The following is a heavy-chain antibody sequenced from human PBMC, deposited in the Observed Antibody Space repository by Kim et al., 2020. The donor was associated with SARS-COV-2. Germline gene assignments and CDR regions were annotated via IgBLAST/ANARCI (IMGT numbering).Heavy chain of an antibody. D-gene: IGHD3-22*01. CDR3: ARGCYYDSSGHIDY. Sequence: SETLSLTCAVYGGSFSGYYWSWIRQPPGKGLEWIGEINHSGSTNYNPSLKSRVTISVDTSKNQFSLKLSSVTAADTAVYYCARGCYYDSSGHIDYWGQGTLVTVSS. V-gene: IGHV4-34*01. CDR2: INHSGST. J-gene: IGHJ4*02. CDR1: GGSFSGYY.